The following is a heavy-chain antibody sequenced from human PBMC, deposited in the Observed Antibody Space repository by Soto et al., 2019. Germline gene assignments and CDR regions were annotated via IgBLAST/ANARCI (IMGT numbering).Heavy chain of an antibody. CDR3: ARALGYCSGGSCYSDYYYGMDV. Sequence: ASVKVSCKASGYTFTGYYMHWVRQAPGQGLEWMGWINPNSGGTNYAQKFQGWVTMTRDTSISTAYMELSRLRSDDTAVYYCARALGYCSGGSCYSDYYYGMDVWGQGTTVTVSS. J-gene: IGHJ6*02. D-gene: IGHD2-15*01. CDR2: INPNSGGT. CDR1: GYTFTGYY. V-gene: IGHV1-2*04.